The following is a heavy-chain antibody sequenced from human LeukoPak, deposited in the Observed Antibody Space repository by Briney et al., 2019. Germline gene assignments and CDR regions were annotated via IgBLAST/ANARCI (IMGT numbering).Heavy chain of an antibody. D-gene: IGHD3-16*01. Sequence: SETLSLTCAVYGGSFSGYYWSWIRQPPGKGLEWIGEINHSGSTNYNPSLKSRVTISVDTSKNQCSLKLTSVSAADTAVYYCARLKLGAYFDLWGRGTLVTASS. CDR3: ARLKLGAYFDL. CDR2: INHSGST. J-gene: IGHJ2*01. V-gene: IGHV4-34*01. CDR1: GGSFSGYY.